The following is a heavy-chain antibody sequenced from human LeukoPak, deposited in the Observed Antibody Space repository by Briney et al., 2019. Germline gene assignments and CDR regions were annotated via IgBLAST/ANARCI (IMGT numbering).Heavy chain of an antibody. CDR2: IIPILGIA. CDR3: AKAPSYLTGYSYDY. CDR1: GGTFSSYA. J-gene: IGHJ4*02. V-gene: IGHV1-69*04. Sequence: SVKVSCKASGGTFSSYAISWVRQAPGQGLEWMGRIIPILGIANYAQKFQGRVTITADKSTSTAYMELSSLRSEDTAVYYCAKAPSYLTGYSYDYWGQGILVTVSS. D-gene: IGHD3-9*01.